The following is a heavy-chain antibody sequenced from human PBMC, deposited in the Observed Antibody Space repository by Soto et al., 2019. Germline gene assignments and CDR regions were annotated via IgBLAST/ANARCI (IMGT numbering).Heavy chain of an antibody. D-gene: IGHD3-22*01. CDR2: ISTSGDYT. V-gene: IGHV3-23*01. Sequence: EVQVLESGGGLVQPGGSLRLSCEASGFTFNIYAMNWVRQAPGKGLEWVSTISTSGDYTNYADSVTGRFTISRDNSKNTVSLQMNSLRAEDTAVYFCAKAGYYNDRSGYYYFDHWGQGTLVTVSS. CDR3: AKAGYYNDRSGYYYFDH. CDR1: GFTFNIYA. J-gene: IGHJ4*02.